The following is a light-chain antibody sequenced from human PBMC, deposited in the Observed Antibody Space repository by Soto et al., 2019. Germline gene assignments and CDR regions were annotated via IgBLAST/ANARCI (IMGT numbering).Light chain of an antibody. Sequence: DIQMTQSPSSLSASVGDRVTITCRASQSISSWLAWYQQKPGKAPKLLIYDASSLESGVPSRFSGSGYGTEFTLTISSLQPDEFASYYCQQYNSYSGTFGQGTKVDI. CDR1: QSISSW. CDR2: DAS. J-gene: IGKJ1*01. CDR3: QQYNSYSGT. V-gene: IGKV1-5*01.